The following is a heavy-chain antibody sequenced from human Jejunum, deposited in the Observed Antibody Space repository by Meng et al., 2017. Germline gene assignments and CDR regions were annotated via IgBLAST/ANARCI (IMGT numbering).Heavy chain of an antibody. CDR2: VYYSGNT. CDR3: ARGGGYNFDY. D-gene: IGHD3-22*01. CDR1: GDSMTYNY. J-gene: IGHJ4*02. Sequence: SETLSLTCTVSGDSMTYNYWSWVRQTPGKGLEWIGYVYYSGNTYYNPSLKSRVTISIDTSRNQFSLKLSSVTAADTAVYYCARGGGYNFDYWGQGTLVTVSS. V-gene: IGHV4-59*01.